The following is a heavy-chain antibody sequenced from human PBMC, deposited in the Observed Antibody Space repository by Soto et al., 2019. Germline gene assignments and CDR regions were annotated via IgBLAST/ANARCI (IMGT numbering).Heavy chain of an antibody. CDR1: GYTFTGYY. Sequence: ASVKVSCKASGYTFTGYYMHWVRQAPVQGLEWMGWINPNSGGTNYAQKFQGRVTMTRDTSISTAYMELSRLRSDDTAVYYCARDQYYYDSSGYYGLMVDAFDIWGQGTMVTVSS. V-gene: IGHV1-2*02. J-gene: IGHJ3*02. D-gene: IGHD3-22*01. CDR2: INPNSGGT. CDR3: ARDQYYYDSSGYYGLMVDAFDI.